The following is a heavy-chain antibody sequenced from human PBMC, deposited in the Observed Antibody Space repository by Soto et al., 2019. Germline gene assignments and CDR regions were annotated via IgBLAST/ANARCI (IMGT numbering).Heavy chain of an antibody. V-gene: IGHV4-61*01. CDR2: IYYSGST. CDR1: GGSVSSGSYY. J-gene: IGHJ6*02. CDR3: ARDRIDYYYYGMDV. Sequence: QVQLQESGPGLVKPSETLSLTCTVSGGSVSSGSYYWSWIRQPPGKGLEWIGYIYYSGSTNYNPSLKSRVTISVDTSKNQFSLQLSSVTAADTAVYYCARDRIDYYYYGMDVWGQGTTVTVSS.